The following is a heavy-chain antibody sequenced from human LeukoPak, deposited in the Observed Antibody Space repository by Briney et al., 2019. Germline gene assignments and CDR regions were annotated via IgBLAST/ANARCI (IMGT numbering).Heavy chain of an antibody. V-gene: IGHV4-39*07. Sequence: SETLSLTCTVSGASITTDAYYWGWIRQPPGKGLAWIGSIYYSGSTYYNPSLKSRVTISVDTSKNQFSLKLSSVTAADTAVYYCARHSFDRVVVVPANDYWGQGTLVTVSS. CDR1: GASITTDAYY. J-gene: IGHJ4*02. CDR2: IYYSGST. CDR3: ARHSFDRVVVVPANDY. D-gene: IGHD2-2*01.